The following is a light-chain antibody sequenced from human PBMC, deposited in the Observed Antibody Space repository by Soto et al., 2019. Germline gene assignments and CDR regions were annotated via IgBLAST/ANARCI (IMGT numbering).Light chain of an antibody. V-gene: IGLV1-47*01. CDR3: ATWDDSLNGYV. Sequence: QPVLTQPPSASETPGQRVSISCSGSRSNIGKNYVYWLQQLPGTTPKLLIYRDNQRPSGVPDRFSGSRSGTSASLAISGLRSEDEADYFCATWDDSLNGYVFGTGTKLTVL. CDR1: RSNIGKNY. J-gene: IGLJ1*01. CDR2: RDN.